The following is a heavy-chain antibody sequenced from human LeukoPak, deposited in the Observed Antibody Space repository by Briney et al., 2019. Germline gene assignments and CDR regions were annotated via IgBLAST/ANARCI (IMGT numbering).Heavy chain of an antibody. V-gene: IGHV1-58*02. D-gene: IGHD1-26*01. J-gene: IGHJ4*02. CDR1: GFTFSNSA. Sequence: SVKVSCKTSGFTFSNSAMQWVRQARGQRLEWVGWIIVGSGRTHYAQNLQERITITRDMSTNTAYMELSSLRSDDTAVYYCAAELYSGTYGRCCSFAFWGQGTQVTVSS. CDR3: AAELYSGTYGRCCSFAF. CDR2: IIVGSGRT.